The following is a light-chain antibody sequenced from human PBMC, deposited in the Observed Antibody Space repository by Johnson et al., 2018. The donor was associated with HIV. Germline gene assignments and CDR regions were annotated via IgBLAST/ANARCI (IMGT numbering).Light chain of an antibody. J-gene: IGLJ1*01. V-gene: IGLV1-51*01. CDR2: DNN. CDR1: SSNIGNNY. CDR3: GTWDSSLSAGV. Sequence: QSVLTQPPSVSAAPGQNITISCSGSSSNIGNNYISWYQHLPGTAPKILIYDNNQRPLGVPDRFSGSKSGTSATLGITGLQTGDEADYYCGTWDSSLSAGVFGTGTKVTVL.